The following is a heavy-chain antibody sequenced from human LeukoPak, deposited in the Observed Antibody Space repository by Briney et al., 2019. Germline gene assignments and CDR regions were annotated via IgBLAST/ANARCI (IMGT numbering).Heavy chain of an antibody. D-gene: IGHD3-22*01. Sequence: GGSLRLSCAASGFTFSSYGMHWVRQAPGKGLEWVAVIWYDGSNKYYADSVKGRFTISRDNSKNTLYLQMNSLRAEDTAVYYCAKDRTSYYDSSGYYYEDYYYYGMDVWGQGTTVTVSS. V-gene: IGHV3-33*06. CDR1: GFTFSSYG. J-gene: IGHJ6*02. CDR2: IWYDGSNK. CDR3: AKDRTSYYDSSGYYYEDYYYYGMDV.